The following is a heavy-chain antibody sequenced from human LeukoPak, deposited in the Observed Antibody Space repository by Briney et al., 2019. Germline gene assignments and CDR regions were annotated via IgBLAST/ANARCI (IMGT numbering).Heavy chain of an antibody. V-gene: IGHV4-39*01. Sequence: SETLSLTCTVSGGSISSSSYYWGWIRQPPGKGLEWIGSMYYSGSTYYNPSLKSRVTISVDTSKNQFSLKLSSVTAADTAVYYCASIAGGSGSYLSYWGQGTLVTVSS. CDR1: GGSISSSSYY. CDR2: MYYSGST. J-gene: IGHJ4*02. CDR3: ASIAGGSGSYLSY. D-gene: IGHD3-10*01.